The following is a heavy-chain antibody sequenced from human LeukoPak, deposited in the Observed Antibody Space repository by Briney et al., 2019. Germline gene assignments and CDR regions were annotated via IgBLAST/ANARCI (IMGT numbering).Heavy chain of an antibody. D-gene: IGHD6-19*01. V-gene: IGHV4-59*01. CDR3: ASSPFIAVAGTSYYYYYYMDV. Sequence: PSETLSLTCTVSGGSIISYYRSWIRQPPGKGLEWIGYIYYSGSTNYNPSLKSRVTISVDTSKNQFSLKLSYVTAADTAVYYCASSPFIAVAGTSYYYYYYMDVWGKGTTVTVSS. CDR1: GGSIISYY. J-gene: IGHJ6*03. CDR2: IYYSGST.